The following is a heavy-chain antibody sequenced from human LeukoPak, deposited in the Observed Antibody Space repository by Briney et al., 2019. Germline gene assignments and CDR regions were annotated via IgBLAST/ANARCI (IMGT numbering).Heavy chain of an antibody. Sequence: GASVKVSCKASGYTFATYGFCWVRQAPGHGLEWMGWISANTGKTDYARKFQGRVTMTTDTSTSTAYMELRSLRPGDTAVYYCAKVAGDRMDYWGQGTLLTVSS. CDR1: GYTFATYG. CDR2: ISANTGKT. D-gene: IGHD6-13*01. J-gene: IGHJ4*02. V-gene: IGHV1-18*01. CDR3: AKVAGDRMDY.